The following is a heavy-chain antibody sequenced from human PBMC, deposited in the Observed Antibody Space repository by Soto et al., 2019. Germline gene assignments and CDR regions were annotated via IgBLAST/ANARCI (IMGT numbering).Heavy chain of an antibody. CDR3: AGQPNDQEDYYNVMEV. V-gene: IGHV1-69*06. J-gene: IGHJ6*02. D-gene: IGHD2-8*01. CDR1: GGAISRYG. Sequence: QVQLVQSGAEVKKPGSSVKVSCTASGGAISRYGMSWVRQAPGQGLEWMGGIIPIYGSPNYAQRFKGRVTVSADISTNTVYMTLSSLKSEDTAVIYCAGQPNDQEDYYNVMEVWGQGTPVTVSS. CDR2: IIPIYGSP.